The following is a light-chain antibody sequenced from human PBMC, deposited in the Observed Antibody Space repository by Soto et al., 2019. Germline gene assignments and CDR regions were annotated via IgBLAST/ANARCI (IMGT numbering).Light chain of an antibody. CDR3: QQTYSVRALT. J-gene: IGKJ4*01. CDR1: QNISNY. CDR2: AAS. V-gene: IGKV1-39*01. Sequence: IRMTQSPSSLSASVGDRVTITCRASQNISNYLNWYQQKPRKVPKLLIYAASTLQSGVPSRFSGSGSVTDFTLTISSRQPESFATYYCQQTYSVRALTFGGGTNVENK.